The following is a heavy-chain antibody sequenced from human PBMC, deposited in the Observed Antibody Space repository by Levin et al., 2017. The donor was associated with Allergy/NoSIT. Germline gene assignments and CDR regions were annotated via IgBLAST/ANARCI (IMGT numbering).Heavy chain of an antibody. CDR1: GFTISTYS. CDR2: ISDTGSTI. J-gene: IGHJ4*02. D-gene: IGHD3-22*01. Sequence: GESLKISCVASGFTISTYSMNWVRQAPGKGLEWVAYISDTGSTIYYADSVRGRFTISRDNAKNSLYLQMNSLRDEDTALYYCVSEKSFYYDSSGENWGQGTRVTVSS. CDR3: VSEKSFYYDSSGEN. V-gene: IGHV3-48*02.